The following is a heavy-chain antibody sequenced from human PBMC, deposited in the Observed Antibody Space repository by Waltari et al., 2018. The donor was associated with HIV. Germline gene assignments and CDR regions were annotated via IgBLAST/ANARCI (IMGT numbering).Heavy chain of an antibody. CDR2: ISSDGTVK. CDR3: TKGREALAGASGAFDI. CDR1: GFSFAKFG. D-gene: IGHD2-8*02. Sequence: QVQLVESGGGVVQPGRSLRLSCAGSGFSFAKFGVHWVRQAPGKGQQRVAVISSDGTVKYYEDSVKGRFTISRDNSNYMVFLQLNSLRVEDTAVYYCTKGREALAGASGAFDIWGQGTMVTVSS. J-gene: IGHJ3*02. V-gene: IGHV3-30*18.